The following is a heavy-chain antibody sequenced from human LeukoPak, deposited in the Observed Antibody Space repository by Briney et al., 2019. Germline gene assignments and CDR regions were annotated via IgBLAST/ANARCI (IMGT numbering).Heavy chain of an antibody. CDR2: INHSGST. Sequence: PSETLSLTCAVYGGSFSGYYWSWIRQPPGKGLEWIGEINHSGSTNYNPSLKSRVTISVDTSKNQFPLKLSSVTAADTAVYYCARGSKKSGPVVTAIRYFDLWGRGTLVTVSS. J-gene: IGHJ2*01. D-gene: IGHD2-21*02. CDR1: GGSFSGYY. V-gene: IGHV4-34*01. CDR3: ARGSKKSGPVVTAIRYFDL.